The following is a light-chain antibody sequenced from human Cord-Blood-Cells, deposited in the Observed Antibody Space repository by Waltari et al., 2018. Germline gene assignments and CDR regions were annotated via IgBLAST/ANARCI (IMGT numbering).Light chain of an antibody. CDR1: QSISSW. CDR3: QQYNSYSYS. Sequence: IQMTQSPSPLSASVGDRVTITCRASQSISSWLAWYEQKPGKAPKLLIYKASSLESGVPSRFSGSGSGTEFTLTISSLQPDDFATYYGQQYNSYSYSFGQGTKLEIK. CDR2: KAS. J-gene: IGKJ2*03. V-gene: IGKV1-5*03.